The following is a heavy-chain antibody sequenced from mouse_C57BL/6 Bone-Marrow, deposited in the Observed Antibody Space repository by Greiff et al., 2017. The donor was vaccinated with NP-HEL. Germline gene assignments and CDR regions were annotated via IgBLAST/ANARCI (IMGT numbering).Heavy chain of an antibody. Sequence: VQLQQPGAELVKPGASVKLSCKASGYTFTSYWMHWVKQRPGRGLEWIGRIDPNSGGPTYNEKFKSKATLTVDKPSSPAYMQLSSLTSEDSAVYFCARGESWGAFFDYWGQGTTLTVSS. CDR3: ARGESWGAFFDY. V-gene: IGHV1-62-3*01. D-gene: IGHD6-1*01. CDR2: IDPNSGGP. J-gene: IGHJ2*01. CDR1: GYTFTSYW.